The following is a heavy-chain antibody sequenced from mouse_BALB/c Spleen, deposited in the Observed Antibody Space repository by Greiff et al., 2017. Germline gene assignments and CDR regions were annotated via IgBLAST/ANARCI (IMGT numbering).Heavy chain of an antibody. V-gene: IGHV5-4*02. Sequence: EVHLLESGGGLVKPGGSLKLSCAASGFTFSDYYMYWVRQTPEKRLEWVATISDGGSYTYYPDSVKGRFTISRDNAKNNLYLQMSSLKSEDTAMYYCARGYNGFAYWGQGTLVTVSA. CDR1: GFTFSDYY. D-gene: IGHD1-3*01. J-gene: IGHJ3*01. CDR2: ISDGGSYT. CDR3: ARGYNGFAY.